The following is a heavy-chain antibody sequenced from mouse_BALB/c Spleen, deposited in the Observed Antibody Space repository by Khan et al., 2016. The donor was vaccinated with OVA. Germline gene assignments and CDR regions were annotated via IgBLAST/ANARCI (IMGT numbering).Heavy chain of an antibody. CDR1: GFSLTSYG. J-gene: IGHJ2*01. V-gene: IGHV2-9*02. Sequence: VQLQESGPGLVAPSQSLSLTCTVSGFSLTSYGVHWVRQPPGKGLEWLGVIWAGGSTNYNSALMSSLSISNDNSTSQVFLTMNSLLTDDTAMYYCARLEDKWGQGTTLTVSS. CDR2: IWAGGST. CDR3: ARLEDK.